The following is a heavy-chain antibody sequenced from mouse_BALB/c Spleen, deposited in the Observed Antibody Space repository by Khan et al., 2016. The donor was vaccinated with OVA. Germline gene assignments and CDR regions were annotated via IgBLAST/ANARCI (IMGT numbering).Heavy chain of an antibody. CDR3: TRSGYDTFAY. J-gene: IGHJ3*01. CDR2: INPSTGGT. Sequence: VQLQESGAELVKPGASVRLSCKASGYTFTSYYLYWVKQRPGHGLEWIGDINPSTGGTNFNEKFKSKATLTVDKSSSTAYMQLSSLTSEDSAVYYCTRSGYDTFAYWGQGTLVTVS. CDR1: GYTFTSYY. V-gene: IGHV1S81*02. D-gene: IGHD2-3*01.